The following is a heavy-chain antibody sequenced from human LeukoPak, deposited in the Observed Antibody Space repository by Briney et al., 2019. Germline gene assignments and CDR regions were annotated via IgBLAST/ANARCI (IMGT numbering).Heavy chain of an antibody. CDR1: GFTFSSYS. D-gene: IGHD1-26*01. V-gene: IGHV3-48*01. Sequence: GGSLRLSCAASGFTFSSYSMNWVRQAPGKGLEWVSYISSGSSTIYYADSVKGRFTISRDSAKNSLYLQMNSLRAEDTAVYYCARSSGSSPGAFDYWGQGTLVTVSS. CDR2: ISSGSSTI. CDR3: ARSSGSSPGAFDY. J-gene: IGHJ4*02.